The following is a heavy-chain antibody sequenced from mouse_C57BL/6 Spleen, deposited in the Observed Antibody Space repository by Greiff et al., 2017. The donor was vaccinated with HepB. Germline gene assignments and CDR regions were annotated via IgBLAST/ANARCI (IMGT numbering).Heavy chain of an antibody. Sequence: QVQLQQPGAELVRPGSSVKLSCKASGYTFTSYWMDWVKQRPGQGLEWIGNIYPSDSETHYNQKFKDKATLTVDKSSSTAYMQLSSLTSEDSAVYYCARGGLDYGNYGDYWGQGTTLTVSS. CDR2: IYPSDSET. D-gene: IGHD2-1*01. J-gene: IGHJ2*01. CDR1: GYTFTSYW. CDR3: ARGGLDYGNYGDY. V-gene: IGHV1-61*01.